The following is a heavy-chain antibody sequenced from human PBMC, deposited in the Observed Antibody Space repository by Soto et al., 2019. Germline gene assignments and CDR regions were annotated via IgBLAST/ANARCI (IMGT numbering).Heavy chain of an antibody. Sequence: QVQLQESGPGLVKPSETLSLTCTVSGGSISSYYWSWIRQPPGKGLEWIGYIYYSGSTNYNPSLKSRVTISVDTSKNQFSLKLSSVTAADTAVYYCARVGDYGGYYYCGMDVWGQGTTVTVSS. CDR1: GGSISSYY. J-gene: IGHJ6*02. V-gene: IGHV4-59*01. CDR3: ARVGDYGGYYYCGMDV. D-gene: IGHD4-17*01. CDR2: IYYSGST.